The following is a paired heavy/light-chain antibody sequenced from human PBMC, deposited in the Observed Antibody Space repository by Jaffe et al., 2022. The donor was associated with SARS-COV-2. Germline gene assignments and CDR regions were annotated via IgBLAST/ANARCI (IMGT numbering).Light chain of an antibody. J-gene: IGKJ4*01. CDR3: QHYHSVPIT. CDR2: EAS. V-gene: IGKV1-33*01. Sequence: IQMTQSPSSLSASVGARVTITCQASEDISNFVNWYQQKPGKAPKVLIQEASNLQTGVPSRFSGGGSGTHFIFTISSLQPEDTATYYCQHYHSVPITFGGGTKVEIK. CDR1: EDISNF.
Heavy chain of an antibody. V-gene: IGHV4-59*01. CDR3: ARLIITSDIFSLDF. Sequence: QVQLQQSGPGLVKPSETLSLTCSVSGGSISRFFWSWIRQSPDKKLEYIGHMSHSGVTDYNPSFRSRATMFVDTSKNQFSLHLTSVTAADTAIYYCARLIITSDIFSLDFWGQGTLVTVSS. J-gene: IGHJ4*02. CDR2: MSHSGVT. CDR1: GGSISRFF. D-gene: IGHD3-16*01.